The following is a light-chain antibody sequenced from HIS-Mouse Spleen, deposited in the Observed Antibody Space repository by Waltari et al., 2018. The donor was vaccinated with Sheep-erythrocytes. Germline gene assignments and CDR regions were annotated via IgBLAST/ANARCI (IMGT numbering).Light chain of an antibody. CDR1: NRDVGTYNL. CDR2: EGS. J-gene: IGLJ3*02. V-gene: IGLV2-23*01. Sequence: QSALTQPASVTGSPGHSITLPCTGTNRDVGTYNLVSWYQQHPGKAPKLMIYEGSKRPSGVSNRFSGSKSGNTASLTISGLQAEDEADYYCCSYAGSSTPWVFGGGTKLTVL. CDR3: CSYAGSSTPWV.